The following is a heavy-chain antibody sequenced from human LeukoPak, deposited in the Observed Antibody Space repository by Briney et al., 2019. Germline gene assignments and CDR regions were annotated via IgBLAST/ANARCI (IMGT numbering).Heavy chain of an antibody. J-gene: IGHJ4*02. CDR3: ARQRRQQLPQYYFDY. CDR1: GGSISSSSYY. CDR2: IYYSGST. D-gene: IGHD6-13*01. Sequence: PSETLSLTCTVSGGSISSSSYYWGWIRQPPGKGLEWIGSIYYSGSTYYKSSLKSRVTVSVGTSKNQFSLKLSSVTAADTAVYYCARQRRQQLPQYYFDYWGQGTLVTVSS. V-gene: IGHV4-39*01.